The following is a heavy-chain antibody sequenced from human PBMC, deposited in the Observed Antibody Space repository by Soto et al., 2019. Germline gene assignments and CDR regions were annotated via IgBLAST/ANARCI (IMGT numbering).Heavy chain of an antibody. V-gene: IGHV1-3*01. CDR1: GYTFSAYT. D-gene: IGHD3-3*02. J-gene: IGHJ3*02. CDR2: INAGSGNT. CDR3: ARDTETLGPRANDALDI. Sequence: QAQLVQSGAEMKKPGASVKVSCKATGYTFSAYTMTWVRQAPGQSLARMGWINAGSGNTQYSQNFQGRVSITRDTSASTFYREMTGLTSEDTAVYYCARDTETLGPRANDALDIWGQGTMVTVSS.